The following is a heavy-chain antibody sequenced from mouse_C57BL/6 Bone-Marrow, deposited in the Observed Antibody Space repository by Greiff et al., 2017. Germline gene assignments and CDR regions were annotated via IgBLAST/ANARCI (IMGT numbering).Heavy chain of an antibody. V-gene: IGHV1-81*01. J-gene: IGHJ1*03. CDR1: GYTFTSYG. CDR3: ARYGGQLRLRYFDV. D-gene: IGHD3-2*02. CDR2: IYPRSGNT. Sequence: VKLVESGAELARPGASVKLSCKASGYTFTSYGISWVKQRTGQGLEWIGEIYPRSGNTYYNEKFKGKATLTADKSSRTAYMELRSLTSEDSAVYFCARYGGQLRLRYFDVWGTGTTVTVSS.